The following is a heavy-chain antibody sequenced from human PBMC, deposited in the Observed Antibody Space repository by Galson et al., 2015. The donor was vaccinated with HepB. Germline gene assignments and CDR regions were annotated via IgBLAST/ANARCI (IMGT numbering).Heavy chain of an antibody. CDR1: GYTLTELS. V-gene: IGHV1-24*01. CDR3: ATGGEAAAAERALEPMDV. J-gene: IGHJ6*03. CDR2: FDPEDGET. Sequence: SVKVSCKVSGYTLTELSMHWVRQAPGKGLEWMGGFDPEDGETIYAQKFQGRVTMTEDTSTDTAYMELSSLRSEDTAVYYCATGGEAAAAERALEPMDVWGKGTTVTVSS. D-gene: IGHD6-13*01.